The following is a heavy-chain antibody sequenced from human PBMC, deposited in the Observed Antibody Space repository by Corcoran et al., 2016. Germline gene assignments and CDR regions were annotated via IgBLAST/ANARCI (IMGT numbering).Heavy chain of an antibody. J-gene: IGHJ4*02. D-gene: IGHD6-19*01. CDR1: GCTFSSYA. V-gene: IGHV1-69*01. Sequence: QVQLVQSGAEVKKPGSSVKVSCKASGCTFSSYAISWVRQTPGQGLEWMGGIIPIFGTANYAQKVQGRVTITADESTSTAYMELRSLRSEDTAVYYCASDDPGTGLAGDSWGQGTLVTVSS. CDR2: IIPIFGTA. CDR3: ASDDPGTGLAGDS.